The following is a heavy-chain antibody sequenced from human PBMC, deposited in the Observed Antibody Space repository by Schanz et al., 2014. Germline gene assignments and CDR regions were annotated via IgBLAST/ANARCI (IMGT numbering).Heavy chain of an antibody. Sequence: QGQLVESGGGVVQPGRSLRLSCAASGFAFNNYGMHWVRQAPGKGLEWVAVISYDGSDKLYADSVKGRFTISRDNSKNTLSLQMNNLRAEDTAVYYCARDRVGASSYFDYWGQGTLVTVSS. CDR2: ISYDGSDK. J-gene: IGHJ4*02. CDR3: ARDRVGASSYFDY. D-gene: IGHD1-26*01. V-gene: IGHV3-30*19. CDR1: GFAFNNYG.